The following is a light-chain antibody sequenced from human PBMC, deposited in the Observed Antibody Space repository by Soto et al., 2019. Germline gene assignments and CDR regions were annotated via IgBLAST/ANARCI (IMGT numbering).Light chain of an antibody. CDR2: AAS. Sequence: EIQVTQSPSSLSASVGERVTITCRASQAISNYLAWYQQKPGAVPNLLIYAASNLQSGVPSRFSGSGSGREFTLTINSLQPEDVAADYCQKYYRARCSFGQGTKVEIK. CDR1: QAISNY. J-gene: IGKJ1*01. V-gene: IGKV1-27*01. CDR3: QKYYRARCS.